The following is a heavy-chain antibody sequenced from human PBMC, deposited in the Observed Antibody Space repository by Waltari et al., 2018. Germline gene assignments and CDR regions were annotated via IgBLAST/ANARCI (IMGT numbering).Heavy chain of an antibody. CDR3: ARGSGVDS. J-gene: IGHJ4*02. D-gene: IGHD7-27*01. CDR2: ISDAGGII. Sequence: EVQLLESGGGLVQPGGSLRLSVAASGFPFSTFVMNGVRQAPGKGLEWVSSISDAGGIINYADYVKGRFTISRDNSKNTLYLQMNGLRADDTAVYYGARGSGVDSWGQGTLVTISS. V-gene: IGHV3-23*01. CDR1: GFPFSTFV.